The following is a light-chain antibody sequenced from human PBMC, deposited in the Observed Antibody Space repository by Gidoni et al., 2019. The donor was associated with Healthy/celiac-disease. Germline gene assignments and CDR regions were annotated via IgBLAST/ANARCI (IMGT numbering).Light chain of an antibody. CDR3: QQSYSTPFT. Sequence: DIQMPQSPSSLSASVGDRVTITCRASQSISSYLNWYQQKPGKAPKLLIYAASSVQSGVPSRFSGSGSGTEFTLTISSLQPEEFATYYCQQSYSTPFTFGPGTKVDIK. CDR1: QSISSY. V-gene: IGKV1-39*01. J-gene: IGKJ3*01. CDR2: AAS.